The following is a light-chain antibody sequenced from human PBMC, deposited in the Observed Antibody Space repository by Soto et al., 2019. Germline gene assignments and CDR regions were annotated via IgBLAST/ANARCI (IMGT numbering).Light chain of an antibody. V-gene: IGLV1-44*01. Sequence: QSVLTQPPSASATPGQRVTISCSGSSSNIASRSVYWYQQLPGTAHKLLMYSSDLRPSGVPDRFAGSQSGTTASLAISGVQEEDEADYYCSTWDVSLNGWVFGVGTELTVL. CDR2: SSD. CDR1: SSNIASRS. J-gene: IGLJ3*02. CDR3: STWDVSLNGWV.